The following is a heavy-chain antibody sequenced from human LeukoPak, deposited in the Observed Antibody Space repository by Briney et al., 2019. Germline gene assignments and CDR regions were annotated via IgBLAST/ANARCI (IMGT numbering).Heavy chain of an antibody. Sequence: ASVKVSRKASGGTFSTYAISWVRQAPGQGLEWMGGIIPIFDTTIYAQKFQGRVTITADESTSTAYMELSTLRSDDTAVYYCARDRDGDYGDYWGQGTLVTVSS. J-gene: IGHJ4*02. V-gene: IGHV1-69*01. CDR3: ARDRDGDYGDY. D-gene: IGHD4-17*01. CDR2: IIPIFDTT. CDR1: GGTFSTYA.